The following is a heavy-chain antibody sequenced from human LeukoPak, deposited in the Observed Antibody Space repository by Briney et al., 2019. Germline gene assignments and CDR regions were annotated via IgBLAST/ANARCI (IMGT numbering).Heavy chain of an antibody. Sequence: PGGSLRLSCAASVFTFSIYDMHWVRQATGKGLEWVSGIGIAGGTFYPGSVKGRFTISRENAKNSLYLQMNSLRADDTAVYYCARARYGNNWFVFDDWGQGTLVTVSS. D-gene: IGHD6-13*01. V-gene: IGHV3-13*04. CDR1: VFTFSIYD. J-gene: IGHJ4*02. CDR3: ARARYGNNWFVFDD. CDR2: IGIAGGT.